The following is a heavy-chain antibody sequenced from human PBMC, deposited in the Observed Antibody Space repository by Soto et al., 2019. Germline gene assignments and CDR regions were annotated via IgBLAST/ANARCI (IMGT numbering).Heavy chain of an antibody. CDR1: GFTFSSYG. CDR2: IWSDGSNK. D-gene: IGHD1-1*01. CDR3: ARGVQHYYYGMDV. V-gene: IGHV3-33*01. J-gene: IGHJ6*02. Sequence: PGGSLRLSCAASGFTFSSYGMHWVRQAPGKGLEWVTVIWSDGSNKYYADSVKGRFTISRDNSKNTLYLQMNSLRAEDTAVYYCARGVQHYYYGMDVWGQGTTVTVSS.